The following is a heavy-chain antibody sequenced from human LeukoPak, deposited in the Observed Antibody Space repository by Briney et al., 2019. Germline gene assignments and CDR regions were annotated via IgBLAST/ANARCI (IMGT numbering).Heavy chain of an antibody. CDR2: INWNGGST. D-gene: IGHD4-17*01. Sequence: GGSLRLSCAASGFTFDDYGMSWVRQAPGKGLEWVSGINWNGGSTGYADSVKGRFTISRDNAKNSLYLQMNSLRAEDTAVYYCAKRDLGDYTWFDPWGQGTLVTVSS. CDR3: AKRDLGDYTWFDP. CDR1: GFTFDDYG. V-gene: IGHV3-20*04. J-gene: IGHJ5*02.